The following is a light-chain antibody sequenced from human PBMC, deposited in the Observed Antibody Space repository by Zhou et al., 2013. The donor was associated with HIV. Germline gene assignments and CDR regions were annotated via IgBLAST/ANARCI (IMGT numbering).Light chain of an antibody. V-gene: IGKV3-20*01. CDR1: QSVSSSY. CDR3: QQYHSYPWT. Sequence: EIVLTQSPGTLSLSPGERATLSCRASQSVSSSYLAWYQQKPGQAPRLLIYGASSRATGIPARFSGSGSGTEFTLTISSLQPDDSATYFCQQYHSYPWTFGQGTKVEI. CDR2: GAS. J-gene: IGKJ1*01.